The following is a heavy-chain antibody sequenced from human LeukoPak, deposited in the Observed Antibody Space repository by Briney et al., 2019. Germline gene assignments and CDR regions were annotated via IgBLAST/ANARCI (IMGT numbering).Heavy chain of an antibody. CDR1: GFTFSSYA. D-gene: IGHD6-13*01. Sequence: PGRSLRLSCAASGFTFSSYAMHWVRQAPGKGLEWVAVISYDGSNKYYADSVKGRFTISRDNSKNTLYLQMNSLRAEDTAVYYCARIYSSSWATAGSRYYYGMDVWGQGTTVTVSS. CDR3: ARIYSSSWATAGSRYYYGMDV. V-gene: IGHV3-30-3*01. CDR2: ISYDGSNK. J-gene: IGHJ6*02.